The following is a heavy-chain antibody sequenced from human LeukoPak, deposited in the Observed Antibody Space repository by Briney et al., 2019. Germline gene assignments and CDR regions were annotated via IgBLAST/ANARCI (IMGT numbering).Heavy chain of an antibody. J-gene: IGHJ6*02. D-gene: IGHD4-11*01. Sequence: GGPLRLSCAASGFTFSSYAMSWVRQAPGKGLEWVSAISGSGGSTYYADSVKGRFTISRDNSKNTLYLQMNSLRAEDTAVYYCAKDGSNYGGYYYYGMDVWGQGTTVTVSS. CDR1: GFTFSSYA. V-gene: IGHV3-23*01. CDR3: AKDGSNYGGYYYYGMDV. CDR2: ISGSGGST.